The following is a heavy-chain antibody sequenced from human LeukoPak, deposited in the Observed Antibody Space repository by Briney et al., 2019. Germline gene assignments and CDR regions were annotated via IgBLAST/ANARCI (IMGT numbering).Heavy chain of an antibody. Sequence: GGSLRLSCAASGFTFSNYWMSWVRQAPGKGLEWVANMKGDGSEKHYVDSMMGRFTISRDNAKNSLYLQMNSLTAEDTAVYYCARQVQYRSGYFPPDPWGQGTLVTVSS. V-gene: IGHV3-7*01. CDR2: MKGDGSEK. CDR3: ARQVQYRSGYFPPDP. CDR1: GFTFSNYW. D-gene: IGHD6-19*01. J-gene: IGHJ5*02.